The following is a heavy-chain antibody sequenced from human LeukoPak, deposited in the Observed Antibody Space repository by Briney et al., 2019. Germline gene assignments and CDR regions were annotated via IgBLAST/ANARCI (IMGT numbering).Heavy chain of an antibody. CDR1: EYTFTGYY. V-gene: IGHV1-2*06. D-gene: IGHD2-2*01. J-gene: IGHJ5*02. Sequence: ASVKVSCKASEYTFTGYYMHWVRQAPGQGLEWMGRINPNSGGADYAQKFQGRVTMTRDTSISTAYMELSRLTSDDTAVYYCVRDRGGYCSRSNCRAGWFDPWAREPWSPSPQ. CDR3: VRDRGGYCSRSNCRAGWFDP. CDR2: INPNSGGA.